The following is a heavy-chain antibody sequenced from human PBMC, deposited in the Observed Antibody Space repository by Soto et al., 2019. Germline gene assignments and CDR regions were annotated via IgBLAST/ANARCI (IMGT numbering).Heavy chain of an antibody. V-gene: IGHV2-5*02. CDR2: MYWGDDK. J-gene: IGHJ4*02. Sequence: QITLKESGPTLVKPTQTLTLTCTFSGFSLSTGGVGVGWIRQPPGKALEWLTLMYWGDDKRYSPSLKSRLTITEDNSTNQVVLTMTNMDPVDTSTYYCAHTAATGDYWESFDFWGQGTLVTVSS. CDR1: GFSLSTGGVG. D-gene: IGHD3-22*01. CDR3: AHTAATGDYWESFDF.